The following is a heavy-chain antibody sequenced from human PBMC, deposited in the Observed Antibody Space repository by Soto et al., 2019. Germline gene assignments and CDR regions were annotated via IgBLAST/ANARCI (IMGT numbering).Heavy chain of an antibody. CDR3: ARKVPGSTTRPDYWYFEL. V-gene: IGHV3-23*01. CDR2: ISGGGDAT. D-gene: IGHD3-10*01. Sequence: EVQLLESGGGLVQPGGSLRLSCAASGFTFISYAMNWVRQAPGKGRQWVSAISGGGDATFYADSVKGRFTISRDNSRNTVTLQMNSLGADDTAVYYCARKVPGSTTRPDYWYFELWGRGTLVTVSS. J-gene: IGHJ2*01. CDR1: GFTFISYA.